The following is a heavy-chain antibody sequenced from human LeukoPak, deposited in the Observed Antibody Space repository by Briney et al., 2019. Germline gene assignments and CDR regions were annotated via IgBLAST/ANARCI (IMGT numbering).Heavy chain of an antibody. Sequence: GGSLRLSCAASGFTFSSYGMHWVRQAPGKGLEWVAFIRYDGSNKYYADSVKGRFTISRDNSKNTLYLQMNSLRAEDTAVYYCAKEAFVRGATTLDYWGQGTLVIVSS. CDR2: IRYDGSNK. J-gene: IGHJ4*02. CDR3: AKEAFVRGATTLDY. CDR1: GFTFSSYG. V-gene: IGHV3-30*02. D-gene: IGHD1-26*01.